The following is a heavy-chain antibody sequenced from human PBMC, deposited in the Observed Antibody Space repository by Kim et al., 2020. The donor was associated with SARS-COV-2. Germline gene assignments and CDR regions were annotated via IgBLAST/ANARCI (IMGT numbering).Heavy chain of an antibody. CDR3: ATDPRDYGGNLAAG. V-gene: IGHV1-24*01. Sequence: ASVKVSCKVSGYTLTELSMHWVRQAPGKGLEWMGGFDPEDGETIYAQKFQGRVTMTEDTSTDTAYMELSSLRSEDTAVYYCATDPRDYGGNLAAGWGQGTLVTVSS. J-gene: IGHJ4*02. D-gene: IGHD4-17*01. CDR1: GYTLTELS. CDR2: FDPEDGET.